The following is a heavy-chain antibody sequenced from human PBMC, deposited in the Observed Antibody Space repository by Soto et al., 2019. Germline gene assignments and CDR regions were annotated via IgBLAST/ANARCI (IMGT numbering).Heavy chain of an antibody. J-gene: IGHJ6*02. Sequence: ASVKVSSKASGYTFTGYYMHWVRQAPGQGLEWMGWINPNSGGTNYAQKFQGWVTMTRDTSISTAYMELSRLRSDDTAVYYCARQDKLPGYGMDVWGQGTTVIVSS. CDR1: GYTFTGYY. D-gene: IGHD3-10*01. CDR3: ARQDKLPGYGMDV. CDR2: INPNSGGT. V-gene: IGHV1-2*04.